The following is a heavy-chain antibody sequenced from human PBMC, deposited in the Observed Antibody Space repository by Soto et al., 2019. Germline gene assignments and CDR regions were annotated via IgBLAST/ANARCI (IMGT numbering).Heavy chain of an antibody. CDR3: ARSAPYDY. CDR1: GYTFTNYY. J-gene: IGHJ4*02. CDR2: INPNGVST. Sequence: QVQLMQSGAEVKKPGASVRVSCKASGYTFTNYYVHWVRQAPGQGLEWMGFINPNGVSTTYAQKFQGRFTVTTDTSTRTVYMQLSSLRSEDTAVFYCARSAPYDYWGQGTLVTVSS. V-gene: IGHV1-46*01.